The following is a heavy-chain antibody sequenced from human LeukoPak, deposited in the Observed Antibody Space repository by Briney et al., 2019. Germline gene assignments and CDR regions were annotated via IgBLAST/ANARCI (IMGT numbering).Heavy chain of an antibody. CDR1: GFTFSTYA. J-gene: IGHJ6*02. CDR2: ISGHGGST. V-gene: IGHV3-23*01. D-gene: IGHD2-2*01. CDR3: AKLKGDCYITSCVYQYDMDV. Sequence: PGGSLRLSCSASGFTFSTYAMTWVRQAPGKGLEWVSAISGHGGSTYYTGSVKGRFTISRDNSKSTLYLQMDSLRAEDTALYYCAKLKGDCYITSCVYQYDMDVWGQGTTVTVSS.